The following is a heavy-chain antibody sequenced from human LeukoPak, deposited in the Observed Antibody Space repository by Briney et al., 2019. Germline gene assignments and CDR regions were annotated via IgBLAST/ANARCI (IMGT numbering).Heavy chain of an antibody. CDR2: IYISATT. D-gene: IGHD3-10*01. CDR1: GGSISSYY. V-gene: IGHV4-4*07. CDR3: ARDSVRGVDLDV. J-gene: IGHJ6*04. Sequence: SETLSLTCTVSGGSISSYYWSWLRQPAGKGLEWIGRIYISATTNYNPSLKSRVTMSVDTSKNQFSLKLSSVTAADTAVYYCARDSVRGVDLDVWGKGTTVTISS.